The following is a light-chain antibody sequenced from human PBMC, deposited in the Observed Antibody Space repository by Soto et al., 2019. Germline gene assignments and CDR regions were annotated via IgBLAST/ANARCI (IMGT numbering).Light chain of an antibody. CDR1: QSVSSN. CDR3: QQRSDWPS. CDR2: GAS. Sequence: EIVMTQSPATLSVSPGERATLSCRASQSVSSNLAWYQQKPGQAPRLLIYGASTRATGIPARFSGSGSGTDFTLTISSLEPDDFAFYYCQQRSDWPSFGQGTRLEIK. V-gene: IGKV3-11*01. J-gene: IGKJ5*01.